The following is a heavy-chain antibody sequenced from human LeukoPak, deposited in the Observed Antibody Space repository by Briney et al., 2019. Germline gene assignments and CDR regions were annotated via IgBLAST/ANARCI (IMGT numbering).Heavy chain of an antibody. J-gene: IGHJ5*02. V-gene: IGHV3-23*01. Sequence: GGSLRLSCAASGFTFSSYWMSWVRQAPGKGLDWVSVIGASGGSTYYADSVKGRFTISRDNSKNTLYLQLNRLRAEDTAVYYCAKDYSGYYFHNWFDPWGQGTLVTVSS. CDR3: AKDYSGYYFHNWFDP. D-gene: IGHD3-22*01. CDR2: IGASGGST. CDR1: GFTFSSYW.